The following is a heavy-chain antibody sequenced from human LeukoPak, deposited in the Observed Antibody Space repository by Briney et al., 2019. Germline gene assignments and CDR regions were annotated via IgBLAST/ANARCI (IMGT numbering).Heavy chain of an antibody. D-gene: IGHD6-6*01. V-gene: IGHV1-3*01. Sequence: ASVKVSCKPSGFTFRNYGMHSVRQAPGQRREWMGWINPTNEKTKYSEKFPSRVTITTDESTSTAYMELSSLRSEDTAVYYCARGYSSSRGAFDIWGQGTMVTVSS. CDR1: GFTFRNYG. J-gene: IGHJ3*02. CDR2: INPTNEKT. CDR3: ARGYSSSRGAFDI.